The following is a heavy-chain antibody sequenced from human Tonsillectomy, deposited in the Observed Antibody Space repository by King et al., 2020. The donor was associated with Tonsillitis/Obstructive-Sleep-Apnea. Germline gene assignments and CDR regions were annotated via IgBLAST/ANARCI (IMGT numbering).Heavy chain of an antibody. CDR3: AKGPDYDYIWGSLY. Sequence: VQLVESGGGLVQPGGSLRLSCAASGFTFSSYAMSWVRQAPGKGLEWVSAISGSCGSTYYADSVQGRFTISIDNSKNTLYLQMNSLRAEETAVYYCAKGPDYDYIWGSLYWGQGTLVTVSS. CDR2: ISGSCGST. CDR1: GFTFSSYA. V-gene: IGHV3-23*04. D-gene: IGHD3-16*01. J-gene: IGHJ4*02.